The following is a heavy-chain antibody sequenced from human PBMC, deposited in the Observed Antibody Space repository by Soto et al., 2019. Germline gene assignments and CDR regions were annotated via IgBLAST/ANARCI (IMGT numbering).Heavy chain of an antibody. J-gene: IGHJ4*02. Sequence: SETLSLTCTVSGGSISGYFWSWIRQPPGKGLEWIGYLYYSGSTNYSPSLRSRVTISVDTSRNQFSLRLSSVTAADTAVYYCARHANRNYGLYYLDYWGQGTLVTVSS. CDR3: ARHANRNYGLYYLDY. D-gene: IGHD4-4*01. CDR1: GGSISGYF. CDR2: LYYSGST. V-gene: IGHV4-59*08.